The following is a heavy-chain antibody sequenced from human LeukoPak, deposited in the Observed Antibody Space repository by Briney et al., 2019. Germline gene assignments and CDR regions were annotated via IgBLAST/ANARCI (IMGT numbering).Heavy chain of an antibody. CDR1: GYTPTELS. CDR3: ATPTYDTSGYYYYFDY. Sequence: ASVKVSCKVSGYTPTELSMHWVRQAPGKGLEWMGGFDPEDGETIYAQKFQGRVTMTEDTSTDTAYMELSSLRSEDTAVYYCATPTYDTSGYYYYFDYWGQGTLVTVSS. V-gene: IGHV1-24*01. CDR2: FDPEDGET. D-gene: IGHD3-22*01. J-gene: IGHJ4*02.